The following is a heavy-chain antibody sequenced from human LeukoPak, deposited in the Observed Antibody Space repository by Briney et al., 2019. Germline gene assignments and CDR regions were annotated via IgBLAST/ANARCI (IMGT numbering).Heavy chain of an antibody. Sequence: ASVKVSCKASGYTFTSYAMNWVRQAPGQGLEWMGWFNTNTGNPTYAQGFTGRFVFSLDTSVSTAYLQISSLKAEDTAVYYCARGEQWLANKGFDYWGQGTLVTVSS. D-gene: IGHD6-19*01. J-gene: IGHJ4*02. V-gene: IGHV7-4-1*02. CDR2: FNTNTGNP. CDR1: GYTFTSYA. CDR3: ARGEQWLANKGFDY.